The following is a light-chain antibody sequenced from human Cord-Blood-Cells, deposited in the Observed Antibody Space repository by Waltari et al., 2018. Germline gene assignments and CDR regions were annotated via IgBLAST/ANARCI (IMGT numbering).Light chain of an antibody. CDR2: YDS. CDR1: KLGSKR. CDR3: QVWDSSSDHYV. V-gene: IGLV3-21*04. Sequence: SYVLTQPPSVSVAPGKTARITCGGNKLGSKRGHWYQQKPGQAPVLVIYYDSDRPSGIPERFSGSNSGNTATLTISRVEAGDEADYYCQVWDSSSDHYVFGTGTKVTVL. J-gene: IGLJ1*01.